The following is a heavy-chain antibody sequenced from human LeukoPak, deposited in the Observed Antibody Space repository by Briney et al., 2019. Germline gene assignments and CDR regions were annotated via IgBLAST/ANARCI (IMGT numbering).Heavy chain of an antibody. Sequence: PSETLSLTCTVSGGSISSGGYYWSWIRQHPGKGLEWIGYIYYSGSTYYNPSLKSRVTISVDTSKNQFSLKLSSVTAADTAVYYCARGYCSSTSCYLGYYYYYGMDVWGQGTTVTVSS. V-gene: IGHV4-31*03. D-gene: IGHD2-2*01. CDR1: GGSISSGGYY. J-gene: IGHJ6*02. CDR3: ARGYCSSTSCYLGYYYYYGMDV. CDR2: IYYSGST.